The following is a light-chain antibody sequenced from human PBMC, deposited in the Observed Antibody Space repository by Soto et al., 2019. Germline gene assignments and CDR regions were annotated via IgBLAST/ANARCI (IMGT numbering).Light chain of an antibody. V-gene: IGKV3-11*01. J-gene: IGKJ3*01. CDR2: GAS. CDR3: QQRSNRPRFT. CDR1: DSVSSY. Sequence: EIMMTQSPATLSVSPGQRATLSCRASDSVSSYLAWYQQKPGQAPRLLIYGASSRATGIPDRFSGSGSGTDFTLSISSLEPEDFAVYYCQQRSNRPRFTFGPGTKVDIK.